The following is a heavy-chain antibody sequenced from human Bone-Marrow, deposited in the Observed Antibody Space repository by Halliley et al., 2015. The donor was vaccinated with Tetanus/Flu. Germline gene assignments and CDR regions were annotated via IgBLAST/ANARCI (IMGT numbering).Heavy chain of an antibody. CDR2: ISPGDSDT. CDR1: GYSFTNYW. V-gene: IGHV5-51*01. J-gene: IGHJ1*01. D-gene: IGHD3-22*01. CDR3: AISTGYYDASGYYPEYFPH. Sequence: QLVQSGAEVRKPGESLKISCKVSGYSFTNYWIAWVRQMPGKGLEWMGMISPGDSDTRYSPSFQGQVTISADKSISTAYLKWSSLKASDTAMYYCAISTGYYDASGYYPEYFPHWGQGTLVTVSS.